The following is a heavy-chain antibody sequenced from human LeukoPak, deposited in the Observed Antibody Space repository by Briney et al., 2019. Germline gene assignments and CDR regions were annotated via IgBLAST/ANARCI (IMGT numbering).Heavy chain of an antibody. CDR1: GYTFTSYY. J-gene: IGHJ4*02. CDR2: VNPSGGST. D-gene: IGHD3-3*01. CDR3: ARDRDFWSGGPGYYFDY. Sequence: ASVKVSCKASGYTFTSYYMHWVRQAHGQGLEWMGIVNPSGGSTSYAQKFQGRVTMTRDTSTSTVYMELSSLRSEDTAVYYCARDRDFWSGGPGYYFDYWGQGTLVTVSS. V-gene: IGHV1-46*01.